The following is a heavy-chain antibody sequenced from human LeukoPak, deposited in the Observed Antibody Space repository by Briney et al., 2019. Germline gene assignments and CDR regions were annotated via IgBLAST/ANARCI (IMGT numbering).Heavy chain of an antibody. Sequence: PGGSLRLSCAASGFYFSDYYMTWIRQAPGKGLEWVSYISSSGTYTNYADSVKGRFTISRDNAKKSLYLKMNSLSAEDTAVYYCAKIAGTYSPDYWGQGTLVTVSS. CDR3: AKIAGTYSPDY. J-gene: IGHJ4*02. V-gene: IGHV3-11*06. CDR1: GFYFSDYY. CDR2: ISSSGTYT. D-gene: IGHD1-26*01.